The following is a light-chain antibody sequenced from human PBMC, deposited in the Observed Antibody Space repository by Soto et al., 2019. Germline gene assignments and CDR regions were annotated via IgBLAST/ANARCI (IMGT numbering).Light chain of an antibody. J-gene: IGKJ4*01. CDR2: GAS. CDR3: QQYNSWPLT. CDR1: QTVGSD. Sequence: EKVMTQFPATLSVSPGQRVTLSCRASQTVGSDLVWYQQKPGQAPRLLIYGASTRATDIPVRFTGSGSETWFTLTISRLRSEDFAVYYCQQYNSWPLTFGGGTKVEI. V-gene: IGKV3-15*01.